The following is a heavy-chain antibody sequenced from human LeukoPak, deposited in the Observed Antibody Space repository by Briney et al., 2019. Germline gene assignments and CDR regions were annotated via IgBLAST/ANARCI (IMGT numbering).Heavy chain of an antibody. J-gene: IGHJ4*02. CDR1: GYTFSDYY. CDR2: INPNSGGT. CDR3: ARAGSGSYSGY. D-gene: IGHD1-26*01. V-gene: IGHV1-2*02. Sequence: ASVKVSCKASGYTFSDYYIHWVRQAPGQGLEWMGWINPNSGGTDYAQKFQGRVTMTRNTSISTAYMELSSLRSEDTAVYYCARAGSGSYSGYWGQGTLVTVSS.